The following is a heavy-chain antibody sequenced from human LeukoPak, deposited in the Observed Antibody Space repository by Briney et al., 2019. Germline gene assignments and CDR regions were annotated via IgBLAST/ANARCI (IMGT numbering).Heavy chain of an antibody. D-gene: IGHD2-15*01. J-gene: IGHJ5*02. Sequence: PGGSLRLSCAASGFTFDDYGMSWVRQAPGKGLEWVSGINWNGGSTGYADSVKGRFTISRDNAKNSLYLQMNSLRAEDTALYYCARDVGCSGGSCPNWFDHWGQGTLVTVSS. CDR3: ARDVGCSGGSCPNWFDH. CDR1: GFTFDDYG. V-gene: IGHV3-20*04. CDR2: INWNGGST.